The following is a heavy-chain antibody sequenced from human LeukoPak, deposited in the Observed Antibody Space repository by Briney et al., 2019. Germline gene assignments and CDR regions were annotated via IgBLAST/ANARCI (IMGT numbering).Heavy chain of an antibody. CDR2: ISTSGDST. J-gene: IGHJ4*02. CDR3: ARRGVVSTPTSYYFDY. CDR1: GFTFSSYI. D-gene: IGHD5/OR15-5a*01. V-gene: IGHV3-64*02. Sequence: GGSLRLSCAASGFTFSSYIMHWVRQAPGKGLEYVSAISTSGDSTYYEDSVRGRFTISRDNSKNTLYLQMGSLRAEDMALYYCARRGVVSTPTSYYFDYWGQGTLVTVSS.